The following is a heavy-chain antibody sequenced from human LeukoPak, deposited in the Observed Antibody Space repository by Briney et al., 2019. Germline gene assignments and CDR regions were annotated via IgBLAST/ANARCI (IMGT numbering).Heavy chain of an antibody. J-gene: IGHJ6*02. Sequence: ASVKVSCKASGYTFTSYGISWVRQAPGQGLEWMGWISAYNGNTNYAQKLQGRVTMTTDTSTSTAYMELRSQRSDDTAVYYCARDDNSSWYYYYYGMDVWGQGTTVTVSS. D-gene: IGHD6-13*01. CDR3: ARDDNSSWYYYYYGMDV. CDR2: ISAYNGNT. CDR1: GYTFTSYG. V-gene: IGHV1-18*01.